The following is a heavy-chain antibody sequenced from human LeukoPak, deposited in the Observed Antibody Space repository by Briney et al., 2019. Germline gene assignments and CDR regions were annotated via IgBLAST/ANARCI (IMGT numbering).Heavy chain of an antibody. CDR1: GGSFSGYY. CDR2: INHSGST. Sequence: SSETLSLTCAVYGGSFSGYYWSWIRQPPGKGLEWIGEINHSGSTNYNPSLKSRVTISVDTSKNQFSLKLSSVTAADTAVYYCARGRRLRLAYYYGMDVWGKGTTVTVSS. CDR3: ARGRRLRLAYYYGMDV. J-gene: IGHJ6*04. D-gene: IGHD5-12*01. V-gene: IGHV4-34*01.